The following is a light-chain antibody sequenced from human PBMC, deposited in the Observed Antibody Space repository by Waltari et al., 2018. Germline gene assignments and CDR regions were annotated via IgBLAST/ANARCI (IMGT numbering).Light chain of an antibody. Sequence: SYDLTQPPSVSVSPGQTASITCSGDKLGDKFASWYQHKPGQSPVLVIYQDTKLPSVIPERFSGSNSGNTATLTISGTQATDEAYYYCQTWDTTTGVFGTGTQVTVL. CDR1: KLGDKF. CDR2: QDT. V-gene: IGLV3-1*01. CDR3: QTWDTTTGV. J-gene: IGLJ1*01.